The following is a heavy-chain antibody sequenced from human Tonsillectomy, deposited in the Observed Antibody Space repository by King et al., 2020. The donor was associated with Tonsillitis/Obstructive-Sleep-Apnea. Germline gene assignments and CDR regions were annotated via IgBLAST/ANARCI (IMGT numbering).Heavy chain of an antibody. CDR1: GGSFSGYY. Sequence: VQLQQWGAGLLKPSETLSLTCAVYGGSFSGYYWSWIRQPPGKGLEWIGEINHSGSTNYNPSLKSRVTISVDTSKNQFSLKLRSVTAADTAVYYCARANYGDYTADYHCYYMDVWGKGTTVTVSS. CDR3: ARANYGDYTADYHCYYMDV. V-gene: IGHV4-34*01. J-gene: IGHJ6*03. CDR2: INHSGST. D-gene: IGHD4-17*01.